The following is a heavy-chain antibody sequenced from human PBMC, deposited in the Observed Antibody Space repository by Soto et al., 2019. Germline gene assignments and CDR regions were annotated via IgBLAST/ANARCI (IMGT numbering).Heavy chain of an antibody. CDR3: AQAHEGEVTSFYGMEV. V-gene: IGHV4-30-4*01. CDR1: WGSMINLDYR. CDR2: IFHSGTT. J-gene: IGHJ6*02. Sequence: VLWGSMINLDYRRMWNRQTPGKGLEWMGYIFHSGTTYYKPSLKGRLLISVDTSKNQFSLKLSSVTAADTAVYYCAQAHEGEVTSFYGMEVWGQGTTVTVSS. D-gene: IGHD4-4*01.